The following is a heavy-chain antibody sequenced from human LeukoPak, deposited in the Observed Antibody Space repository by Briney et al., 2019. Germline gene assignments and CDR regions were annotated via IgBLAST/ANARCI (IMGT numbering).Heavy chain of an antibody. V-gene: IGHV3-30*02. CDR1: AFTFSYYG. D-gene: IGHD5-24*01. Sequence: PGGSLRLSCAASAFTFSYYGMHWVRQAPGKGLEWVAFIRYDGSNKYHADSVKGRFTISRDNSKNTLYLQMNSLRAEDTAVYYCAKGMGDAYNYRYYLDYWGQGTLVTVSS. CDR2: IRYDGSNK. J-gene: IGHJ4*02. CDR3: AKGMGDAYNYRYYLDY.